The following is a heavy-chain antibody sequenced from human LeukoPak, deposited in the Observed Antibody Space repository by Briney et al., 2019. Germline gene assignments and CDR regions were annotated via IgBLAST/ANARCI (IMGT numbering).Heavy chain of an antibody. J-gene: IGHJ6*03. Sequence: TGGSLRLSCAASGFTFSSYEMNWVRQAPGKGLEWVSYISSSGSTIYYADSVKGRFTISRDNAKNSLYLQMNSLRAEDTAVYYCARDPYDYGDYYYYMDVWGKGTTVTVSS. CDR2: ISSSGSTI. CDR3: ARDPYDYGDYYYYMDV. V-gene: IGHV3-48*03. CDR1: GFTFSSYE. D-gene: IGHD4-17*01.